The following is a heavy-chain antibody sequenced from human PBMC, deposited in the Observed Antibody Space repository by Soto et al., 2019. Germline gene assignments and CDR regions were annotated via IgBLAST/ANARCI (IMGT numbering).Heavy chain of an antibody. Sequence: VKLPCEDCGDTIDSYSSRWVQQDTGQVLEWMGWISAYNGNTNYAQKLQGRVTMTTDTSTSTAYMELRSLRSDDTAVYYCSRAPRFLEWLSNYYFDFWGQGTLVTVSS. CDR3: SRAPRFLEWLSNYYFDF. CDR2: ISAYNGNT. D-gene: IGHD3-3*01. CDR1: GDTIDSYS. V-gene: IGHV1-18*01. J-gene: IGHJ4*02.